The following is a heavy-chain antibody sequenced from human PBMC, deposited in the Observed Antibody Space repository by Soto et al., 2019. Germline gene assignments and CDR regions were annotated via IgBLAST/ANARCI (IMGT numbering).Heavy chain of an antibody. CDR1: GGSISTRHYF. D-gene: IGHD3-10*01. V-gene: IGHV4-39*01. Sequence: QLQLQDSGPGLVKPSETLSLTCTVSGGSISTRHYFWGWIRQPPGKGLEWIASIYYDGGPQYNPSRKAPGTISIDTPKNQVFMKLSSVTAADTAVYYCAGSHWFWGGFNIWGQGTTVTVSS. CDR2: IYYDGGP. CDR3: AGSHWFWGGFNI. J-gene: IGHJ3*02.